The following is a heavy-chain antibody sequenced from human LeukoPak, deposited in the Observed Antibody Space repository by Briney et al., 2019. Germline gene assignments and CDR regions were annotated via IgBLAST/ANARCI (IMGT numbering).Heavy chain of an antibody. CDR3: ARTDYYDSSGYYYLYYFDY. CDR2: ISSSSSYI. Sequence: PGGSLRLSCAASGFTFSSYSMNWVRQAPGKGLEWVSSISSSSSYIYYADSVKGRFTISRDNAKNSLYLQMNSLRAEDTAVYYCARTDYYDSSGYYYLYYFDYWDQGTLVTVSS. J-gene: IGHJ4*02. D-gene: IGHD3-22*01. CDR1: GFTFSSYS. V-gene: IGHV3-21*01.